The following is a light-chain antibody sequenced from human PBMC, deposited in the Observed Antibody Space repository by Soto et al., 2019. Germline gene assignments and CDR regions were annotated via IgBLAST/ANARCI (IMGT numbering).Light chain of an antibody. V-gene: IGKV3-15*01. CDR1: QSVGSN. CDR2: GAS. Sequence: EIVMTQSPATLSVSPGERATLSCRASQSVGSNLAWYQQKAGQAPRLLIYGASTRATGIPARFSGSGSGTEFTLTISSLQSEDFALYYCQQYNNWPPVTFGQGTRLKIK. CDR3: QQYNNWPPVT. J-gene: IGKJ5*01.